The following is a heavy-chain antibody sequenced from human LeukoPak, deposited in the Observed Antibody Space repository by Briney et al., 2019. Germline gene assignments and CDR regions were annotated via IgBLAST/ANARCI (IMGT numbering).Heavy chain of an antibody. Sequence: SETLSLTCTLSGGSLSSYYWSWVRQPPGEGLEWIGYIYYSGSTNYNPSLKSRVTISVDTSKNQVSLKLSSVTAADTAVYYCARGHYYDSSGYSVGFYFDYWGQGTLVTVSS. CDR2: IYYSGST. CDR3: ARGHYYDSSGYSVGFYFDY. J-gene: IGHJ4*02. V-gene: IGHV4-59*01. D-gene: IGHD3-22*01. CDR1: GGSLSSYY.